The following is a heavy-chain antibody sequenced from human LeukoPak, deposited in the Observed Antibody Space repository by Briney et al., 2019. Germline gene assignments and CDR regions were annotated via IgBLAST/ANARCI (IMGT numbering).Heavy chain of an antibody. CDR3: AKGGSSSYYYMDV. D-gene: IGHD6-6*01. CDR1: GFTFDDYA. V-gene: IGHV3-9*01. J-gene: IGHJ6*03. Sequence: GRSLRLSCAASGFTFDDYAMHWVRQAPGKGLEWVSGISWNSGSIGYADSVKGRFTISRDNAKNSLYLQMNSLRAEDTALYYCAKGGSSSYYYMDVWGKGTTVTVSS. CDR2: ISWNSGSI.